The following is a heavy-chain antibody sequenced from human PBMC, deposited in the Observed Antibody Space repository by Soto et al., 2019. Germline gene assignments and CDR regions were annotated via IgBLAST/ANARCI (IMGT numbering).Heavy chain of an antibody. V-gene: IGHV4-34*01. D-gene: IGHD6-19*01. Sequence: QVQLQQWGAGLLKPSETLSLTCTVYGGSFSGYYWSWIRQPPANGLEWIGEINHSGNTNYNPSLKSRVTISVDTSKNQFSLKLRSVTDAHTAVYYCAVGSSGWYWEVYYFDYWGQGTLVTGSS. CDR2: INHSGNT. CDR3: AVGSSGWYWEVYYFDY. J-gene: IGHJ4*02. CDR1: GGSFSGYY.